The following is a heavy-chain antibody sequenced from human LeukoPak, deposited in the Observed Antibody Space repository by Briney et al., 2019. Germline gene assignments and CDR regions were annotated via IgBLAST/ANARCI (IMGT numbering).Heavy chain of an antibody. CDR3: AKTTGALAY. V-gene: IGHV3-23*01. CDR2: ISGGGDST. J-gene: IGHJ4*02. D-gene: IGHD1-1*01. Sequence: PGGSLRLSCAVSGFTVSSNYMSWVRQAPGKGLEWVSTISGGGDSTYYADSVKGHFTISRDNSKNTAYLQMSSLRAEDTALYYCAKTTGALAYWGQGTLVTVSS. CDR1: GFTVSSNY.